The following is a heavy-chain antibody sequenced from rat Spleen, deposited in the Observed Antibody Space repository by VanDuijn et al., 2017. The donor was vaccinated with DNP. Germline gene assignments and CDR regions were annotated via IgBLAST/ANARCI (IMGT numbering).Heavy chain of an antibody. V-gene: IGHV5-7*01. CDR1: GFTFSSYD. CDR2: ISTSGSRT. D-gene: IGHD4-3*01. Sequence: EVQLVESGGGLVQPGRSLTLSCAASGFTFSSYDMAWVRQAPKKGLEWVATISTSGSRTYFPDSVKGRFTISRDNAKSSLYLQMNSLKSEDTATYYCAKNSGYYFDYWGQGVMVTVSS. J-gene: IGHJ2*01. CDR3: AKNSGYYFDY.